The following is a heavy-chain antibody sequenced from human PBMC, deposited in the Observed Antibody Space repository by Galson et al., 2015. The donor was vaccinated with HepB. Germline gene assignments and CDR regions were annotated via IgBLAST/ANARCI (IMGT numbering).Heavy chain of an antibody. D-gene: IGHD6-19*01. CDR1: GGSISSSSYY. CDR2: IYYSGST. J-gene: IGHJ4*02. Sequence: SETLSLTCTVSGGSISSSSYYWGWIRQPPGKGLEWIGSIYYSGSTYYNPSLKGRVTMSVDTSKNQFSLKLSSVTAADTAVYYCARILNSGGWYPDYWGQGNLVTVSS. CDR3: ARILNSGGWYPDY. V-gene: IGHV4-39*01.